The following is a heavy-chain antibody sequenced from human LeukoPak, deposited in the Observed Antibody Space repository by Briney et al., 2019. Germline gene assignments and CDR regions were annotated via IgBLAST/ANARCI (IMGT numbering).Heavy chain of an antibody. V-gene: IGHV3-30*02. CDR3: AKGAHYSGSGNYRRGHYFDY. Sequence: GGSLRLSCAASGFTFSSYVMRWVRQAPGKGLDWVAFIQYDGSNKYYSDSVKGRFTISRDNSKNTLYLQMNSLRAEDTAVYYCAKGAHYSGSGNYRRGHYFDYWGQGTLVTVSS. J-gene: IGHJ4*02. D-gene: IGHD3-10*01. CDR1: GFTFSSYV. CDR2: IQYDGSNK.